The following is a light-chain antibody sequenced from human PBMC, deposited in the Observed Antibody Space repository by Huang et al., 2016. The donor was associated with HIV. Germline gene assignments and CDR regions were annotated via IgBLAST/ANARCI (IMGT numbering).Light chain of an antibody. Sequence: EIVVTQSPATVSLSPGERATLSCWASQDVGSHLAWYQQKPGQPPRLLIYDVSNRATGIPARFSASGSGTDFTLTVSSREPEDFAVYYCQQRRGWPPTFGQGTRLEIK. CDR1: QDVGSH. V-gene: IGKV3-11*01. CDR2: DVS. CDR3: QQRRGWPPT. J-gene: IGKJ5*01.